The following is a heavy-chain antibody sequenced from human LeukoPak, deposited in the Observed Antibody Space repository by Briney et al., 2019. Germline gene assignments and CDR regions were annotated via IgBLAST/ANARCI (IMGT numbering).Heavy chain of an antibody. V-gene: IGHV4-59*01. CDR1: GGSMSGYY. CDR2: IYYSGST. Sequence: PSVILSLTCTVSGGSMSGYYWSWIRQPPGKGLDWIGYIYYSGSTNYNPSLKSRVTISVDTSKNQFSLKLSSVTAADTAVYYCARNRRDGFNRVFDYWGQGTLVTVSS. CDR3: ARNRRDGFNRVFDY. D-gene: IGHD5-24*01. J-gene: IGHJ4*02.